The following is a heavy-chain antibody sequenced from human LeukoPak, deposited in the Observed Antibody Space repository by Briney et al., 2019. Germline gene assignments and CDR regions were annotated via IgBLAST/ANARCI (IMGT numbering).Heavy chain of an antibody. D-gene: IGHD4-23*01. J-gene: IGHJ4*02. CDR3: ARDGSLGGNPGWPDY. CDR2: ISYDGSNK. CDR1: GFTFSSYG. Sequence: GGSLRLSCAASGFTFSSYGMHWVRQAPGKGLEWVAVISYDGSNKYYADSVKGRFTISRDNAKNSLYLQMNSLRAEDTAVYYCARDGSLGGNPGWPDYWGQGTLVTVSS. V-gene: IGHV3-30*03.